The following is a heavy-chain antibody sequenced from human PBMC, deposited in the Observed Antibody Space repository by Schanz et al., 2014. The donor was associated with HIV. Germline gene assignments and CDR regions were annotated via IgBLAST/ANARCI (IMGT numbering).Heavy chain of an antibody. CDR2: AHHSGST. D-gene: IGHD3-10*01. Sequence: QLQLQESGPGLVKPSETLSLTCSVSGDSISNTTHYWGWIRQPPGKGLEWIGSAHHSGSTYYTPSIKGRVTIPVATSKNGVSLKLSSVTAADTAVFYCARHQRGSYLEALDYWGQGTLVTVSS. CDR3: ARHQRGSYLEALDY. J-gene: IGHJ4*02. V-gene: IGHV4-39*01. CDR1: GDSISNTTHY.